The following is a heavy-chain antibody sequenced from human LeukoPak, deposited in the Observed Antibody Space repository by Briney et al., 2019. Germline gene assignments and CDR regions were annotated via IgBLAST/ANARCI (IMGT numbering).Heavy chain of an antibody. V-gene: IGHV3-23*01. CDR2: IRNSGDLT. J-gene: IGHJ4*02. D-gene: IGHD3-22*01. CDR3: AKGYDSEY. CDR1: GFIFSNYV. Sequence: GGSLRLSCVASGFIFSNYVMSWVLQAPGKGLEWVSAIRNSGDLTYYLDSVRGRFTISRDNSKNTLFLQMNSLRAEDTAVYYCAKGYDSEYWGQGTLVTVSS.